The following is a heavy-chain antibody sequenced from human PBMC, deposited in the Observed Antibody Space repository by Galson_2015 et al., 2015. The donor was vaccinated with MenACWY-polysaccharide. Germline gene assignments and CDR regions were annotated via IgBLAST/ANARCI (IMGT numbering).Heavy chain of an antibody. J-gene: IGHJ6*02. CDR3: AKDFHNYGMDV. CDR2: ISDRGGST. V-gene: IGHV3-23*01. Sequence: SLRLSCAASGFTFSNYAMSWVRQAPGKGLEWVSDISDRGGSTYYADSVKGRFTISRDIAKNSLFLQMNSLGVEDTAIYYCAKDFHNYGMDVWGHGTTVTVSS. CDR1: GFTFSNYA.